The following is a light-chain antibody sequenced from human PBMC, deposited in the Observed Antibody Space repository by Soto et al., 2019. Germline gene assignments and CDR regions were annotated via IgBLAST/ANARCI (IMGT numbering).Light chain of an antibody. CDR2: GAS. CDR1: QSVSSN. J-gene: IGKJ2*01. Sequence: EIVMTQSPATQSVSPGERATLSRRASQSVSSNLAWYQQKPGQAPRLLIYGASTRATGIPARFSGSGSGTEFTLTISSLQSEDFAVYYCQQYSIWPYTFGQGTKLEIK. V-gene: IGKV3-15*01. CDR3: QQYSIWPYT.